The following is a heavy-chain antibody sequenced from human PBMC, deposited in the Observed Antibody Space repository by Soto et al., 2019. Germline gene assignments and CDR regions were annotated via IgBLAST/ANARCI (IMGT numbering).Heavy chain of an antibody. J-gene: IGHJ4*02. V-gene: IGHV4-39*01. Sequence: QLQLQESGPGLVKPSETLSLTCTVSGGSISSSSYYWGWIRQPPGKGLEWIGSIYYSGSTYYNPSLESRVTISVDTSKNQFSLKLSSVTAADTAVYYCGQLRRNGRSYYFDYWGQGTLVTVSS. CDR3: GQLRRNGRSYYFDY. CDR2: IYYSGST. D-gene: IGHD2-2*01. CDR1: GGSISSSSYY.